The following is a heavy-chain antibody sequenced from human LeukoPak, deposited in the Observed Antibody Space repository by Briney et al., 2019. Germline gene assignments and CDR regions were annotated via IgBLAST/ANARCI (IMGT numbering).Heavy chain of an antibody. V-gene: IGHV4-39*07. J-gene: IGHJ4*02. CDR1: GGSISSSSYY. CDR3: ASAGRSPHDY. CDR2: IYYSGST. Sequence: SETLSLTCTVSGGSISSSSYYWGWIRQPPGKGLEWTGSIYYSGSTNYNPSLKSRVTISVDTSKNQFSLKLSSVNAADTAVYYCASAGRSPHDYWGQGTLVTVTS.